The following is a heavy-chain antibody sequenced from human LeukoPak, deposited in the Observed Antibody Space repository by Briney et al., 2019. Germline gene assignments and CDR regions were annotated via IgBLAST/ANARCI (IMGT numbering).Heavy chain of an antibody. CDR2: MSYGGTYK. V-gene: IGHV3-30-3*02. J-gene: IGHJ4*02. Sequence: GGSLRLSCAASGFTFSSYAMHWVRQAPGKGLGWVAVMSYGGTYKYYADSVKGRFTISRDNSKNTVYLQMNSLRAEDTAVYYCAKTRPLDSSSWSHGDYWGQGTLVTVSS. D-gene: IGHD6-13*01. CDR3: AKTRPLDSSSWSHGDY. CDR1: GFTFSSYA.